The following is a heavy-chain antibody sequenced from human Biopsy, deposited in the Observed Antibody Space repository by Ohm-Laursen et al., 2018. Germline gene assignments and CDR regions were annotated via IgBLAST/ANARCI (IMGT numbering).Heavy chain of an antibody. CDR1: GYNFNAYY. J-gene: IGHJ3*01. Sequence: SVKVSCKASGYNFNAYYMQWVRQAPGQGLEWMGWINPNNGGTNYAHKFQGRVTMTRDTSISTAYMHLGGLTSDDTAVYYCARLAYSEYRRDPLDVWGQGTMVTVSS. CDR2: INPNNGGT. CDR3: ARLAYSEYRRDPLDV. D-gene: IGHD5-18*01. V-gene: IGHV1-2*02.